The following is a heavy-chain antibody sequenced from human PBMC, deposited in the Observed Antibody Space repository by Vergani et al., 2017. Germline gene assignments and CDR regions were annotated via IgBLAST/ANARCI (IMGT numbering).Heavy chain of an antibody. CDR3: ASHPSSSGYYYYMDV. V-gene: IGHV4-61*01. J-gene: IGHJ6*03. Sequence: QVQLQESGPGLVKPSETLSLTCTVSGGSVSSGSYYWSWIRQPPGKGLEWIGYIYYSGSTNYNPSLKSRVTISVDTSKNQFSLKLSSVTAADTAVYYCASHPSSSGYYYYMDVWGTGTTVTVSS. D-gene: IGHD6-6*01. CDR2: IYYSGST. CDR1: GGSVSSGSYY.